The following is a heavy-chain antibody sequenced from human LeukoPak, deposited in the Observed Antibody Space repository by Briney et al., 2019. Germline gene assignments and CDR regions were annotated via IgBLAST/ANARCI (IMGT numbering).Heavy chain of an antibody. CDR2: IYTSGST. CDR1: DSSISSGSYY. Sequence: SQTLSHTCTGCDSSISSGSYYWSWIRQPAGKGLEWIGRIYTSGSTNYNPSLKSRVTISVDTSKNQFSLKLSSVTAADTAVYYCARSPFGEFLYDYWGQGTLVTVSS. V-gene: IGHV4-61*02. CDR3: ARSPFGEFLYDY. D-gene: IGHD3-10*01. J-gene: IGHJ4*02.